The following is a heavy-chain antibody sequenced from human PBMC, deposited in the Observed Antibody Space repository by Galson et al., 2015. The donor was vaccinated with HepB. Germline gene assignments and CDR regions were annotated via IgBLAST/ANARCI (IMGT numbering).Heavy chain of an antibody. CDR2: ITYSGST. CDR1: GGSISSYF. D-gene: IGHD5-18*01. Sequence: LTCTVSGGSISSYFWSWIRQPPGKGLEWIAYITYSGSTNYNPSLKSRVTMSIDTSNNQFSLRLTSVTAADTAVYYCARVVDTAMDTFDYWGQGTLVTVSS. J-gene: IGHJ4*02. CDR3: ARVVDTAMDTFDY. V-gene: IGHV4-59*01.